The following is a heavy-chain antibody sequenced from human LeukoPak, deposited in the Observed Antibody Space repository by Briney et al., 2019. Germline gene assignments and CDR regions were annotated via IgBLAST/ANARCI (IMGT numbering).Heavy chain of an antibody. V-gene: IGHV4-4*07. J-gene: IGHJ4*02. D-gene: IGHD3-22*01. CDR2: IYTSGST. Sequence: SQTLSLTCTVSGGSISSYYWSWIRQPAGKGLEWIGRIYTSGSTNYNPSLKSRVTMSVDTSKNQFSVKLSSVTAADTAVYYCARDGYYYDSTGYSGDYWGQGTLVTVSS. CDR1: GGSISSYY. CDR3: ARDGYYYDSTGYSGDY.